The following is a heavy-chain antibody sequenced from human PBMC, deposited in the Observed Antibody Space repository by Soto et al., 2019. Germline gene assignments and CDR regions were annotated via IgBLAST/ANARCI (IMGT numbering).Heavy chain of an antibody. D-gene: IGHD1-7*01. CDR3: AKNQERELPRVIDF. CDR1: GLTFSNYA. J-gene: IGHJ4*02. CDR2: MSGSSSTT. V-gene: IGHV3-23*01. Sequence: RRSLRLSCATSGLTFSNYAMIWVRQAAGGGLEWVSSMSGSSSTTYYAESVRGRFTISRDRSKNTLYLQMSSLRAEDTALYYCAKNQERELPRVIDFWGQGTLVTVSS.